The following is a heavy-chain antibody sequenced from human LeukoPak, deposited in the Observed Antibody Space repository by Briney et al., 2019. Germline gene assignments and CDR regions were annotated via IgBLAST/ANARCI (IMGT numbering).Heavy chain of an antibody. J-gene: IGHJ3*02. CDR2: IYSGGST. V-gene: IGHV3-66*02. Sequence: GGSLRRSCAASGFTVSSNYMSWVRQAPGKGLEWVSVIYSGGSTYYADSVKGRFTISRDNSENTLYLQMNSLRAEDTAVYYCARDLSVGSSWASDAFDIWGQGTMVTVSS. CDR3: ARDLSVGSSWASDAFDI. D-gene: IGHD6-13*01. CDR1: GFTVSSNY.